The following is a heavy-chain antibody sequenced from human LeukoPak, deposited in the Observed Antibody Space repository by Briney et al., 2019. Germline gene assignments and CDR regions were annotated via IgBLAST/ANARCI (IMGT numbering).Heavy chain of an antibody. Sequence: SETLSLTCTVSGGSISSGDYYWSWIRQPPGKGLEWIGYIYYSGSTHYNPSLKSRVTISVDTSKNQFSLKLSSVTAADTAVYYCARSSGYSYGNFDYWGQGTLVTVSS. D-gene: IGHD5-18*01. J-gene: IGHJ4*02. V-gene: IGHV4-30-4*01. CDR3: ARSSGYSYGNFDY. CDR2: IYYSGST. CDR1: GGSISSGDYY.